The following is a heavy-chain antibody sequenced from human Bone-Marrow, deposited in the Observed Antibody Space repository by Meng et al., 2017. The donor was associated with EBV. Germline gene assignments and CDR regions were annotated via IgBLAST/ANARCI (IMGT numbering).Heavy chain of an antibody. Sequence: QVPCRDRGPGPVVPSGTLSLTCAVYGGSLSSSNWWSWVRKTPGKGLEWIGEIYHSGSTNYNPSLKSRVTISVDKSKNQFSLKLSSVTAADTAVYYCARAWSVTSGFDPWGQGTLVTVSS. CDR3: ARAWSVTSGFDP. CDR1: GGSLSSSNW. CDR2: IYHSGST. V-gene: IGHV4-4*02. D-gene: IGHD2-21*02. J-gene: IGHJ5*02.